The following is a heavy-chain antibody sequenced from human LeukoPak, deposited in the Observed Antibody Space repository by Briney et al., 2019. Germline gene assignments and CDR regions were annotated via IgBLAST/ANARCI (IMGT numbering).Heavy chain of an antibody. V-gene: IGHV4-59*01. CDR2: IYYSGST. CDR1: GGSFSGYY. D-gene: IGHD1-26*01. CDR3: ARVRGIVGAASYYYYYGMDV. J-gene: IGHJ6*02. Sequence: KPSETLSLTCAVYGGSFSGYYWSWIRQPPGKGLEWIGYIYYSGSTNYNPTLKSRVTISVDTSKNQFSLKLSSVTAADTAVYYCARVRGIVGAASYYYYYGMDVWGQGTTVTVSS.